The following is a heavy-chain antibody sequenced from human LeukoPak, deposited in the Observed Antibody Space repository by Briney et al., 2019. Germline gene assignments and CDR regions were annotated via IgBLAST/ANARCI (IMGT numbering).Heavy chain of an antibody. CDR2: MNPNSGNT. CDR3: ARGSITGTTNDY. J-gene: IGHJ4*02. Sequence: ASXKVSCKASGYTFTSYDINWVRQATGQGLEWMGWMNPNSGNTGYAQKFQGRVTMTRNTSISTAYMELSSLRSEDTAVYYCARGSITGTTNDYWGQGTLVTVSS. D-gene: IGHD1-20*01. V-gene: IGHV1-8*01. CDR1: GYTFTSYD.